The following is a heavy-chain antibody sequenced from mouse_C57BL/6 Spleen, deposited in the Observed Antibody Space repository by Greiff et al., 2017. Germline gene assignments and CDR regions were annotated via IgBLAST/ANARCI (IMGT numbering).Heavy chain of an antibody. CDR1: GYTFTDYE. D-gene: IGHD2-3*01. Sequence: QVQLKQSGAELVRPGASVTLSCKASGYTFTDYEMHWVKQTPVHGLEWIGAIDPETGGTAYNQKFKGKAILTADKSSSTAYMELRSLTSEDSAVYYCTRKRSAYDGYPYYFDYWGQGTTLTVSS. J-gene: IGHJ2*01. CDR2: IDPETGGT. V-gene: IGHV1-15*01. CDR3: TRKRSAYDGYPYYFDY.